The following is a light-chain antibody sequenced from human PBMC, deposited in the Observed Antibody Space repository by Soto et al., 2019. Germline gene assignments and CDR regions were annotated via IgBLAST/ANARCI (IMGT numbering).Light chain of an antibody. CDR2: DVS. Sequence: QSVLTQPASVSGSPGQSITISCTGTSSDVGGYNYVSWYQQHPGKAPKLMIYDVSNRPSGVSNRFSGSKSGNTASLTISGLQAEDEDYYYCSSYTSSSTGVFGGGTKLTVL. V-gene: IGLV2-14*01. CDR3: SSYTSSSTGV. CDR1: SSDVGGYNY. J-gene: IGLJ3*02.